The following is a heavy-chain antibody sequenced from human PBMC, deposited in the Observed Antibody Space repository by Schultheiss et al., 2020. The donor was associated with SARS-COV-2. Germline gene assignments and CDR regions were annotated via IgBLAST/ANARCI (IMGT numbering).Heavy chain of an antibody. V-gene: IGHV3-33*08. D-gene: IGHD3-22*01. CDR1: GFTFSSYA. J-gene: IGHJ4*02. CDR2: IWYDGSNK. Sequence: GGSLRLSCAASGFTFSSYAMSWVRQAPGKGLEWVAVIWYDGSNKYYADSVKGRFTISRDNSKNTLYLQMNSLRAEDTAVYYCARDPGPYDSSGPTDYWGQGTLVTVSS. CDR3: ARDPGPYDSSGPTDY.